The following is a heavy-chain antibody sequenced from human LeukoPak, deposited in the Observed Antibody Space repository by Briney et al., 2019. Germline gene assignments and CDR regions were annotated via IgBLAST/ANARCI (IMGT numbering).Heavy chain of an antibody. J-gene: IGHJ5*02. CDR3: ARDLNNGSYHWFDP. CDR2: IYSGGNT. Sequence: GGSLRLSCAVSGLTVSSNYMSWVRQAPGTGLEWVSVIYSGGNTDYADSVKGRFTISRDNSKNTLYLQMNSLRAEDTAIYYCARDLNNGSYHWFDPGAREPWSPSPQ. V-gene: IGHV3-66*01. CDR1: GLTVSSNY. D-gene: IGHD1-26*01.